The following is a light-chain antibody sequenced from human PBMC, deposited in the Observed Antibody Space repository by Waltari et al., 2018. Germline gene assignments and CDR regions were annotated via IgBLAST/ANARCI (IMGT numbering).Light chain of an antibody. CDR3: SSYTSSSTVI. Sequence: QSALTQPASVSGSPGQSVTISCTGTSRDAGSYNYVPWYQQHPGKAPKLMIYDVRNRPSGVSNRFSGSKSGNTASLTISGLQAEDEADYYCSSYTSSSTVIFGGGTNLTVL. V-gene: IGLV2-14*03. CDR1: SRDAGSYNY. CDR2: DVR. J-gene: IGLJ2*01.